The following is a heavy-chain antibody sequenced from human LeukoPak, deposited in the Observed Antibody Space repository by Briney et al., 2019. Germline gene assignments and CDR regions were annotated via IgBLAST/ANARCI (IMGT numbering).Heavy chain of an antibody. D-gene: IGHD4-17*01. CDR1: GGSFSGYY. CDR2: INHSRTT. J-gene: IGHJ3*02. CDR3: AREDYYGDSVDAFDI. Sequence: SETLSLTCAVYGGSFSGYYWSWIRQPPGKGLEWIGGINHSRTTNYNPSLKSRVTISVDTSKNQFSLKLSSVTAADTAVYYCAREDYYGDSVDAFDIWGQGTMVTVSS. V-gene: IGHV4-34*01.